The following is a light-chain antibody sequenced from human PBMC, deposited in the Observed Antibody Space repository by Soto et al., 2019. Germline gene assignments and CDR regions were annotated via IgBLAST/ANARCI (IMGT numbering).Light chain of an antibody. Sequence: IVLTQSPATLSLSPGDRATLSCRASQSVSSYLAWYQQKPCQAPRLLFYDASNRATGIPARFSGSGSGTDFTLTISSLEPEDCAVYYCQQRSNWPPAVGGGTKVEIK. V-gene: IGKV3-11*01. CDR2: DAS. CDR3: QQRSNWPPA. J-gene: IGKJ4*01. CDR1: QSVSSY.